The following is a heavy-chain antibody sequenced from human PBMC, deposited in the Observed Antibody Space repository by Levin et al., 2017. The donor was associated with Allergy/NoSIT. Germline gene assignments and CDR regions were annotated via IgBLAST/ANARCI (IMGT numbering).Heavy chain of an antibody. D-gene: IGHD3-10*01. V-gene: IGHV3-9*01. Sequence: SLRLSCAASGFTFDDYAMHWVRQAPGKGLEWFLFFLFFLFLLFSSSSFKGRFTISRDNAKNSLYLQMNSLRTEDTALYYCARDNIGLPDAFDIWGQGTMVIVSS. CDR2: FLFFLFLL. J-gene: IGHJ3*02. CDR3: ARDNIGLPDAFDI. CDR1: GFTFDDYA.